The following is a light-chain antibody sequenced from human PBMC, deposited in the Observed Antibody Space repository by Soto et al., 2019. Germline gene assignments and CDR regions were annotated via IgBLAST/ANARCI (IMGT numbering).Light chain of an antibody. J-gene: IGKJ5*01. V-gene: IGKV3-15*01. CDR3: QQYNSWPPIT. CDR2: GAS. CDR1: QSVRTK. Sequence: EIVMTQSPDTLYVSPGAGATLSFRASQSVRTKLAWYQQKAGQAPRLLIYGASTRATGIPDRFSGSGSGTEFTLTISSLQSEDFAVYYCQQYNSWPPITFGQGTRLEI.